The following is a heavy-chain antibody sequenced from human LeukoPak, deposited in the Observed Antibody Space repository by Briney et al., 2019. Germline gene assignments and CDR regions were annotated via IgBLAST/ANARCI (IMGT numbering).Heavy chain of an antibody. CDR3: ARDRGRFLPGSLDY. CDR2: ISGSGKTT. Sequence: GGSLRLSCAASGFTFRDSVMNWVRQAPGRGLEWVSSISGSGKTTYYADSEKGRFTVSRDNSENTVFLQMNSLRVEDTAIYYCARDRGRFLPGSLDYWGQGTLVTVSS. V-gene: IGHV3-23*01. D-gene: IGHD3-16*01. CDR1: GFTFRDSV. J-gene: IGHJ4*02.